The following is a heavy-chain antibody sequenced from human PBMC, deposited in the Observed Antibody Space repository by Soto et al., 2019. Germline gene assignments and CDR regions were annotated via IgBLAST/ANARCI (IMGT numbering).Heavy chain of an antibody. V-gene: IGHV3-30*18. CDR3: AKDKEAVDTAILDV. CDR1: GFTFSSYG. CDR2: ISYDGSNK. J-gene: IGHJ6*02. D-gene: IGHD5-18*01. Sequence: PGGSLRLSCAASGFTFSSYGMHWVRQAPGKGLEWLAVISYDGSNKYYADSVKGRFTISRDNSKDTLYLQMNSLRAEDMAVYYCAKDKEAVDTAILDVWGQGTTVTVSS.